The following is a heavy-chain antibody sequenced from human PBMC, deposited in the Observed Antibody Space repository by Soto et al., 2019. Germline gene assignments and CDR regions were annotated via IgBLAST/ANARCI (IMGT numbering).Heavy chain of an antibody. D-gene: IGHD3-3*01. CDR3: ARLEGNPPYYYYGMDV. CDR2: IYYSGST. V-gene: IGHV4-31*03. J-gene: IGHJ6*02. Sequence: SPTLSLTCIVSGGSISSGGYYWSWIRQHPGKGLEWIGYIYYSGSTYYNPSLKSRVTISVDTSKNQFSLKLSSVTAADTAVYYCARLEGNPPYYYYGMDVWGQGTTVTVSS. CDR1: GGSISSGGYY.